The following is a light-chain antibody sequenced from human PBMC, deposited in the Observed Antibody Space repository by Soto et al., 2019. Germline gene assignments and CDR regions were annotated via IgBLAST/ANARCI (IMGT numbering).Light chain of an antibody. CDR3: QQYGSSPWT. V-gene: IGKV3-20*01. CDR1: QSVSSSY. CDR2: DAS. Sequence: EIVLTQSPGTLSLSPGERATLSRRASQSVSSSYLAWYQQKPGQAPRLLIYDASTRATGIPDRISGSGSGTDFTLTISRLEPEDFAVYYCQQYGSSPWTFGQGTRVEIK. J-gene: IGKJ1*01.